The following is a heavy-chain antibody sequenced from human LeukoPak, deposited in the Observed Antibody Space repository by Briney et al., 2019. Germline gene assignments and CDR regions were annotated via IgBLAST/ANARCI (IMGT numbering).Heavy chain of an antibody. D-gene: IGHD3-22*01. CDR1: GYSFTSYW. J-gene: IGHJ4*02. Sequence: GESLKISCKGSGYSFTSYWIGWVRQMPGKGLEWMGIIYPGDSDTRYSPSFQGQVTISADKSISTAYLQWSSLKASDTAMYYCARRDSRVMYAAGFDYWGQGTRVTVSS. V-gene: IGHV5-51*01. CDR2: IYPGDSDT. CDR3: ARRDSRVMYAAGFDY.